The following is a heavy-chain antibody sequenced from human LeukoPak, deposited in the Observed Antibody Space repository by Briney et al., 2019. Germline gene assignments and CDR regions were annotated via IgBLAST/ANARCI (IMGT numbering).Heavy chain of an antibody. CDR2: IIPIFGTA. V-gene: IGHV1-69*13. Sequence: GASVKVSCKASGGTFSSYAISWLRQAPGQGLEWMGGIIPIFGTANYAQKFQGRVTITADESTSTAYMELSSLRSEDTAVYYCASDYSSSTYNWFDPWGQGTLVTVSS. J-gene: IGHJ5*02. D-gene: IGHD6-6*01. CDR1: GGTFSSYA. CDR3: ASDYSSSTYNWFDP.